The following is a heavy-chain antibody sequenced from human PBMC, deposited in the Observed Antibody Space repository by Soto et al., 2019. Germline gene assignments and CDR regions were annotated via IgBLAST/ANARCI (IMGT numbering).Heavy chain of an antibody. CDR3: ARDRTDSGYYTNWLDP. Sequence: SVKVSCKASGGTFGSDAITWVRQAPGQGLEWVGRIIPIFGTTNYAQNLQGRVTISADKSTLSSYMELHSLTSDDTALYYCARDRTDSGYYTNWLDPWGQGTQVTSPQ. CDR2: IIPIFGTT. D-gene: IGHD3-22*01. CDR1: GGTFGSDA. J-gene: IGHJ5*02. V-gene: IGHV1-69*06.